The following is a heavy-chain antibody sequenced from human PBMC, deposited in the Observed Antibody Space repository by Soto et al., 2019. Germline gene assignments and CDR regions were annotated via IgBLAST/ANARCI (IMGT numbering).Heavy chain of an antibody. V-gene: IGHV3-33*01. Sequence: GGSLRLSCAASGFTFSSYGMHWVRQAPGKGLEWVAVIWYDGSNKYYADSVKGRFTISRDNSKNTLYLQMNSLRAEDTAVYYCARELRIVVGGGYYFDYWGQGTLVTVSS. CDR3: ARELRIVVGGGYYFDY. CDR1: GFTFSSYG. J-gene: IGHJ4*02. CDR2: IWYDGSNK. D-gene: IGHD1-26*01.